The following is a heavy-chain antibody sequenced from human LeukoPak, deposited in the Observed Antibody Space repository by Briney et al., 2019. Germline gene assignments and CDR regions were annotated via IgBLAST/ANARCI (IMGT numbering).Heavy chain of an antibody. J-gene: IGHJ6*03. V-gene: IGHV3-74*01. D-gene: IGHD3-3*01. CDR2: INSDGSST. Sequence: PGGSLRPSCAASGFTFSSNWMHWVRQAPGKGLVWVSRINSDGSSTSYADSVKGRFTISRDNARNTLYLQMNSLRAEDTAVYYCVRAGGVAIINYYYYMDVWGKGTTVTVSS. CDR3: VRAGGVAIINYYYYMDV. CDR1: GFTFSSNW.